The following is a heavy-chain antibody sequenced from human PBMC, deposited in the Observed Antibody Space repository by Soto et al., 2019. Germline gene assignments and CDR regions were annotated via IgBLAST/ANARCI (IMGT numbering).Heavy chain of an antibody. J-gene: IGHJ5*02. D-gene: IGHD2-2*01. CDR3: ARDPYCSSTSCYERGYNWFDP. CDR1: GFTFSSYW. V-gene: IGHV3-74*01. Sequence: GGSLRLSCAASGFTFSSYWMHWVRQAPGKGLVWVSRINSDGSSTSYADSVKGRFTISRDNAENTLYLQMNSLRAEDTAVYYCARDPYCSSTSCYERGYNWFDPWGQGTLVTVSS. CDR2: INSDGSST.